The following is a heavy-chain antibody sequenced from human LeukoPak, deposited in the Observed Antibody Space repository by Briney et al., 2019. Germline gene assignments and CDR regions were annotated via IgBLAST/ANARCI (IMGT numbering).Heavy chain of an antibody. D-gene: IGHD3-10*01. CDR3: ARGPYYYGSRSYYEDYYYYYMDV. CDR1: GYTFTSYD. J-gene: IGHJ6*03. Sequence: ASVKVSCKASGYTFTSYDINWVRQATGQGLEWMGWMNPKSGSTDYAQKFQGRVTMTRDTSISTAYMELRSLRSEDTAVYYCARGPYYYGSRSYYEDYYYYYMDVWAKGTTVTVSS. V-gene: IGHV1-8*01. CDR2: MNPKSGST.